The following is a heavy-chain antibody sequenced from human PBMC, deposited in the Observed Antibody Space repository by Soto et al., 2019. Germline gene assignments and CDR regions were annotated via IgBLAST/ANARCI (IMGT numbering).Heavy chain of an antibody. Sequence: GGSLRLSCAASGFTFSSYEMNWVRQAPGKGLEWISYISSSGSTIYYADSVKGRFTISRDNAKNSLYLQMNSLRAEDTAVYYCARFYYYDSSGLYSLYYFDYWGQGTLVTVSS. CDR1: GFTFSSYE. CDR2: ISSSGSTI. V-gene: IGHV3-48*03. D-gene: IGHD3-22*01. CDR3: ARFYYYDSSGLYSLYYFDY. J-gene: IGHJ4*02.